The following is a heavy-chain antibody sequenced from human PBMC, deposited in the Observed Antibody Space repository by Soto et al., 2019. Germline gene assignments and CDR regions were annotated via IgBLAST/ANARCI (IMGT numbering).Heavy chain of an antibody. Sequence: EVQVLESGGGLVQPGGSLRLSCAASGFTFTSYAMSWVRQAPGKGLEWVSAVSGDLSTTYYADSVKGRFSISRDNSKNTVYLKMNSLRVEDTAVYYCAKDQFYGDSYFDYWGQGALVTVSS. D-gene: IGHD4-17*01. V-gene: IGHV3-23*01. CDR3: AKDQFYGDSYFDY. J-gene: IGHJ4*02. CDR2: VSGDLSTT. CDR1: GFTFTSYA.